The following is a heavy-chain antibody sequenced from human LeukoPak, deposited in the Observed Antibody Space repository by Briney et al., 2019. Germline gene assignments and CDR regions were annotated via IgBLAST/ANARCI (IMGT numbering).Heavy chain of an antibody. D-gene: IGHD3-22*01. J-gene: IGHJ4*02. V-gene: IGHV3-11*01. CDR1: GFTFSDYY. Sequence: GGSLRLSCAASGFTFSDYYMSWIRQAPGKGLEWVSYISSSGSTIYYADSVKGRFTISRDNAKNSLYLQMNSLRAEDTAVYYCARDRGANSDYYDSSGYGEIFDYWGQGTLVTVSS. CDR2: ISSSGSTI. CDR3: ARDRGANSDYYDSSGYGEIFDY.